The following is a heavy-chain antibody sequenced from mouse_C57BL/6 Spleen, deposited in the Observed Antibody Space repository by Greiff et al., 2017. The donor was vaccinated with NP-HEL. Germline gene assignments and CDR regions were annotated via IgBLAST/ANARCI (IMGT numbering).Heavy chain of an antibody. J-gene: IGHJ2*01. Sequence: EVHLVESGGGLVQPGGSLSLSCAASGFTFTDYYMSWVRQPPGKALEWLGFIRNKANGYTTEYSASVKGRFTISRDNSQSILYLQMNALRAEDSATYYCARYDGGGHYYFDYWGQGTTLTVSS. CDR3: ARYDGGGHYYFDY. V-gene: IGHV7-3*01. D-gene: IGHD2-3*01. CDR2: IRNKANGYTT. CDR1: GFTFTDYY.